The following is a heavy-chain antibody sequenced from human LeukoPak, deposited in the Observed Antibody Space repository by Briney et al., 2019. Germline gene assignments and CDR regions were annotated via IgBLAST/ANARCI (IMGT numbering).Heavy chain of an antibody. J-gene: IGHJ4*02. CDR1: GFTFGDYA. CDR3: TRADDYGAHFDY. D-gene: IGHD4-17*01. V-gene: IGHV3-49*04. CDR2: IRSKAYGGTT. Sequence: GGSLRLSCTASGFTFGDYAMSWVRQAPGKGLEWVGFIRSKAYGGTTEYAASVKGRFTISRDDPKSIAYLQMNSLKTEDTAVYYCTRADDYGAHFDYWGQGTLVTVSS.